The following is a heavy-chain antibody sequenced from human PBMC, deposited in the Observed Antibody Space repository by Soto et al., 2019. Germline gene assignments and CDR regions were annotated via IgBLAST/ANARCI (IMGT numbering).Heavy chain of an antibody. D-gene: IGHD5-12*01. CDR3: ARGLRGVLDY. V-gene: IGHV3-33*01. CDR1: GFNFGNFG. Sequence: GGSLRLACVASGFNFGNFGMHWVRQAPGKGLEWLTVISNDENIKQDSVRGRFAIARDNSKNTLYLHLTSLRAEDTAIYYCARGLRGVLDYWGQGTLVTVSS. J-gene: IGHJ4*02. CDR2: ISNDENIK.